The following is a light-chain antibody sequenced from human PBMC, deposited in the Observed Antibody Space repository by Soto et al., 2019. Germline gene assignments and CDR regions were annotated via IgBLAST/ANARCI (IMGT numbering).Light chain of an antibody. V-gene: IGLV3-1*01. J-gene: IGLJ2*01. CDR1: KLGDKF. CDR3: QAWDSSTHVV. Sequence: SYELTQPHSVSVSPGQTASITCAGGKLGDKFACWYQQKPGQSPVLVIYQDSKRTSGIPERFSGSNSGNTATLTISGTQAMDEADYYCQAWDSSTHVVFGGGTKLTVL. CDR2: QDS.